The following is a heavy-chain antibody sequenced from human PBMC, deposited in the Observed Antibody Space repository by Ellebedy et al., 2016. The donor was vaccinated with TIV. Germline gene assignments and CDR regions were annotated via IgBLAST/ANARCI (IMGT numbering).Heavy chain of an antibody. CDR1: GFTFTSFA. CDR2: ITGISGTT. Sequence: GESLKISCAASGFTFTSFAMTWVRQAPGKGLEWVSGITGISGTTYYADSVKGRFTISRDNSKNTLYLQMKDLRVEDTALYYCAKDFDVAVAGSDSWGQGTLVTVSS. J-gene: IGHJ5*01. CDR3: AKDFDVAVAGSDS. V-gene: IGHV3-23*01. D-gene: IGHD6-19*01.